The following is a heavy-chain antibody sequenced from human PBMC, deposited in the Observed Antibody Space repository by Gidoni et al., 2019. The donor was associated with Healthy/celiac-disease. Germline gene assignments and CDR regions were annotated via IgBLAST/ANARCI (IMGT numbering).Heavy chain of an antibody. V-gene: IGHV1-46*01. J-gene: IGHJ6*02. CDR3: ARHSRKDYYYYGMDV. CDR2: INPSGGST. Sequence: QVQLVQSGAEVKKPGASVKVSCQASGYTFTSYYMHWVRQAPGQGLEWMGIINPSGGSTSYAQKFQGRGTMTRDTSTSTVYMELSSLRSEDTAVYYCARHSRKDYYYYGMDVWGQGTTVTVSS. CDR1: GYTFTSYY.